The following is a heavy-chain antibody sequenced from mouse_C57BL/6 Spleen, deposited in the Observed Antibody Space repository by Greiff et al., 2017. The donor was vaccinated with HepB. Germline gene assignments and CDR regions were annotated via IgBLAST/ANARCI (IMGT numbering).Heavy chain of an antibody. V-gene: IGHV5-6*01. D-gene: IGHD4-1*01. J-gene: IGHJ3*01. CDR1: GFTFSSYG. CDR3: ARRSPELGWFAY. Sequence: VQLKESGGDLVKPGGSLKLSCAASGFTFSSYGMSWVRQTPDKRLEWVATISSGGSYTYYPDSVKGRFTISRDNAKNTLYLQMSSLKSEDTAMYYCARRSPELGWFAYWGQGTLVTVSA. CDR2: ISSGGSYT.